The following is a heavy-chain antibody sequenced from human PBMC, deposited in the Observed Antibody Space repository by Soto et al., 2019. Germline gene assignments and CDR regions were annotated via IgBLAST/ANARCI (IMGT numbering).Heavy chain of an antibody. D-gene: IGHD1-26*01. Sequence: QVQLVQSGAEVKKPGASVKVSCKASGYTFTGYYMHWVRQAPGQGLEWKGWINPNSGGTNYAQKFQGWVTMTRDTSISTADMERSRLRSDDTAGYYCARDSRGRYSDFDYWGQGTLVTVSS. J-gene: IGHJ4*02. CDR1: GYTFTGYY. CDR2: INPNSGGT. V-gene: IGHV1-2*04. CDR3: ARDSRGRYSDFDY.